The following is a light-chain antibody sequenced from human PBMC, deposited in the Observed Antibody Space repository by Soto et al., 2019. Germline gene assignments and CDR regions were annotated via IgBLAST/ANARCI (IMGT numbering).Light chain of an antibody. CDR3: QQYYNTPWT. V-gene: IGKV4-1*01. CDR1: QTILYSSNNNHY. CDR2: WAS. J-gene: IGKJ1*01. Sequence: DIVMTQSPDSLAVSLGERATINCKSRQTILYSSNNNHYLAWYQQKPGQPPKLLIYWASTRESGVPDRFSGSGSGTDFTLTITSLQAEDVAVYYCQQYYNTPWTFGQGTKVEIK.